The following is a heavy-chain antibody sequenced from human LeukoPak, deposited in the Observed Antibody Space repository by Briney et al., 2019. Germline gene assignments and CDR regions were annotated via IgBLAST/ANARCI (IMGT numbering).Heavy chain of an antibody. D-gene: IGHD6-13*01. CDR3: ARVRWYSSSYIDY. CDR2: ISSSSSYI. CDR1: GFTFSSYS. V-gene: IGHV3-21*01. J-gene: IGHJ4*02. Sequence: GGSLRLSCAASGFTFSSYSMNWVRQAPGKGLEWVSSISSSSSYIYYADSVKGRFTISRDNAENSLYLQMNSLRAEDTAVYYCARVRWYSSSYIDYWGQGTLVTVSS.